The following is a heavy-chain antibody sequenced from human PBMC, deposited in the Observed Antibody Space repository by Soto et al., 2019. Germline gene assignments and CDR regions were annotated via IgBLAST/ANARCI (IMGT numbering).Heavy chain of an antibody. V-gene: IGHV4-34*01. CDR3: ARGRYGDYEIDY. Sequence: SETLSLPCSVYGGSFSGYYWSWIRQPPGKGLEWIGEINHSGSTNYNPSLKSRVTISVDTSKNQFSLKLSSVTAADTAVYYCARGRYGDYEIDYWGQGTRVTVSS. CDR2: INHSGST. D-gene: IGHD4-17*01. J-gene: IGHJ4*02. CDR1: GGSFSGYY.